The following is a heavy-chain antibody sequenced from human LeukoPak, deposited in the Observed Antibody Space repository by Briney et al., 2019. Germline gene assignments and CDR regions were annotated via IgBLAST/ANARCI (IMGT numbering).Heavy chain of an antibody. CDR2: ISGSGGNT. D-gene: IGHD6-13*01. CDR1: GFTFSSYS. CDR3: AKGEAAAGTSSWFDP. V-gene: IGHV3-23*01. J-gene: IGHJ5*02. Sequence: GGSLRLSCAASGFTFSSYSMNWVRQAPGKGLEWVSAISGSGGNTYYADSVKGRFTISRDNSKNTLYLQMNSLRAEDTAVYYCAKGEAAAGTSSWFDPWGQGTLVTVSS.